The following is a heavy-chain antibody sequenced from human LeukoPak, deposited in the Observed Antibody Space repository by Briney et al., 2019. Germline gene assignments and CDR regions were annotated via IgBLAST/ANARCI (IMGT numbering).Heavy chain of an antibody. D-gene: IGHD3-10*01. Sequence: GGSLRLSCAASGFTFSSYSMNWVRQAPGKGLEWVSSISSSSSYIYYADSVKGRFTISRDNAKNSLYLQMNSLRAEDTAVYCCARFLGGAFDYWGQGTLVTVSS. CDR3: ARFLGGAFDY. V-gene: IGHV3-21*01. CDR2: ISSSSSYI. CDR1: GFTFSSYS. J-gene: IGHJ4*02.